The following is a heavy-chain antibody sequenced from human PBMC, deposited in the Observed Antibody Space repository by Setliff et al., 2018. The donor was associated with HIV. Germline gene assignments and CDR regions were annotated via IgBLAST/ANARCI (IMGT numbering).Heavy chain of an antibody. Sequence: PSETLSLTCTVSGGSISSGSYYWSWIRQSAGKGLEWIGRIYTSGSTNYNPSLKSRVTISVDTSKNQFSLKLSSVTAADTAVYYCARQERYASPLGSWGQGTLVTVSS. D-gene: IGHD2-2*01. J-gene: IGHJ5*02. CDR2: IYTSGST. CDR1: GGSISSGSYY. V-gene: IGHV4-61*02. CDR3: ARQERYASPLGS.